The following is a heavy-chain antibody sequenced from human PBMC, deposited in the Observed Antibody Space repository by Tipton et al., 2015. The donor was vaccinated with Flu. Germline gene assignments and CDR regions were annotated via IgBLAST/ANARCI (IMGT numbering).Heavy chain of an antibody. J-gene: IGHJ4*02. Sequence: TLSLTCTLSGDSIRSDYYWGWVRQPPGKGLEWIGNIFHTGSTYHNPSLKSRVTISINTSKNQFSLKVFSVTAADTAVYYCARDDYNVLTGNEFGYWGQGTLVTVSS. CDR1: GDSIRSDYY. CDR3: ARDDYNVLTGNEFGY. CDR2: IFHTGST. D-gene: IGHD3-9*01. V-gene: IGHV4-38-2*02.